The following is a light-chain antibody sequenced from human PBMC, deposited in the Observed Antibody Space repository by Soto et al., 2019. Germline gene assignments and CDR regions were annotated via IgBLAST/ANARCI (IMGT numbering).Light chain of an antibody. CDR3: QHYNSYSEA. CDR2: KAS. J-gene: IGKJ1*01. Sequence: DIQMTQSPSTLSGSVGDRVSISWRAGQSISSWLASYQQQPRKAPKLLIYKASSLESGVPSRFSGSGSGTEFTLPISSLQPDHFATYYCQHYNSYSEAFGQGTKVDI. V-gene: IGKV1-5*03. CDR1: QSISSW.